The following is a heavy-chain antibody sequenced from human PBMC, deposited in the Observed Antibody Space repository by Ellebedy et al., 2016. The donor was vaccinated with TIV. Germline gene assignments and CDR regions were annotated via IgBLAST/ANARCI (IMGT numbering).Heavy chain of an antibody. Sequence: PGGSLRLSCVASGFTFNTHAMNWVRQAPGKGLEWVSSINYDSRSTYYADSVKGRFTISRDNPKKMLYLQMNSLRADDTAVYYCASRHGSAWMEYYFDYWGQGTLVTVSS. V-gene: IGHV3-23*01. CDR3: ASRHGSAWMEYYFDY. D-gene: IGHD2-15*01. J-gene: IGHJ4*02. CDR1: GFTFNTHA. CDR2: INYDSRST.